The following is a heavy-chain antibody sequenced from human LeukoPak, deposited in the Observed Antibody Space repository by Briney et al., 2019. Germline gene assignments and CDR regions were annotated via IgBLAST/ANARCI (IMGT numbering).Heavy chain of an antibody. V-gene: IGHV4-59*12. CDR1: GASISDYY. Sequence: SETLSLTCTVSGASISDYYWCWIRQPPGKGLEWIGFFSNSGTTNYNPSLKSRVTMSVDTSKNQFSLKLSSVTAADTAVYYCARGSNWGDYWGQGTLVTVSS. D-gene: IGHD7-27*01. CDR2: FSNSGTT. J-gene: IGHJ4*02. CDR3: ARGSNWGDY.